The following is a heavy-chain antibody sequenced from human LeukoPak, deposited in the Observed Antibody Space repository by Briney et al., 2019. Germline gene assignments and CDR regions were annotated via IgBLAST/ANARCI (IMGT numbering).Heavy chain of an antibody. CDR1: GYTFTSYG. J-gene: IGHJ4*02. V-gene: IGHV1-18*01. Sequence: ASVKVSCKASGYTFTSYGITWVRQAPGQGLEWMGWISAYNGNTNYAQKLQGRGTMTTDTSTSTAYMELRSLRSDDTAVYYCARAASTPPDYYFDYWGQGTLVTVSS. D-gene: IGHD5/OR15-5a*01. CDR3: ARAASTPPDYYFDY. CDR2: ISAYNGNT.